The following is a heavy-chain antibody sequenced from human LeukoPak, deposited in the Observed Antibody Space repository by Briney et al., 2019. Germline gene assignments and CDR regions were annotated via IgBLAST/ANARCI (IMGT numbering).Heavy chain of an antibody. J-gene: IGHJ5*02. CDR2: IYHSGST. V-gene: IGHV4-30-2*01. CDR1: GGSISSGGYY. D-gene: IGHD3-3*01. CDR3: ARAGASDFWSGSPGGFDP. Sequence: SETLSLTCTVSGGSISSGGYYWSWIRQPPGKGLEWIGYIYHSGSTYYNPSLKSRVTISVDRSKNQFSLKLSSVTAADTAVYYCARAGASDFWSGSPGGFDPWGQGTLVTVSS.